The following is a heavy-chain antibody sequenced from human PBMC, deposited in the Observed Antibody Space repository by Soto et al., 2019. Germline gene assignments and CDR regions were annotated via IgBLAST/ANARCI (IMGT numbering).Heavy chain of an antibody. CDR2: FYTSGNT. D-gene: IGHD7-27*01. J-gene: IGHJ5*02. Sequence: SETLSLTCTVSGGSVSSYYWSWIRQPAGKGLEWIGRFYTSGNTNYNPSLKSRVTMSLDTSKNQFYLKLSSVTAADPAVYFCASVSTGWFDHWGQGTLVTVSS. CDR3: ASVSTGWFDH. CDR1: GGSVSSYY. V-gene: IGHV4-4*07.